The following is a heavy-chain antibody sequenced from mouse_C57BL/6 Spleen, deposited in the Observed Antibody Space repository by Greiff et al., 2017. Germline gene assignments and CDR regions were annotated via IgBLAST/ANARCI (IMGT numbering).Heavy chain of an antibody. J-gene: IGHJ3*01. CDR3: ARHGYDYDGAWFAY. D-gene: IGHD2-4*01. Sequence: EVKLVESGGGLVQPGGSLKLSCAASGFTFSDYYMYWVRQTPEKRLEWVAYISNGGGSTYYPATVKGRFTISRDNAKNTLYLQMSRLKSEDTAMYYCARHGYDYDGAWFAYWGQGTLVTVSA. CDR1: GFTFSDYY. CDR2: ISNGGGST. V-gene: IGHV5-12*01.